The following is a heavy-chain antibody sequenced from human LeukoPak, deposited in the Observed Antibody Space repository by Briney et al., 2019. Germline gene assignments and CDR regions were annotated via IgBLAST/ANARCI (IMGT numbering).Heavy chain of an antibody. Sequence: PGGSLRLSCAASGFTFSSYAMGWVRQAPGKGLEWVSAISGSGGSTYYANSVRGRFAISRDDSKNTLFLQMNRLRAEDTAVYYCAKDAYYGSGSSYDYWGQGTQVTVSS. CDR3: AKDAYYGSGSSYDY. CDR2: ISGSGGST. V-gene: IGHV3-23*01. CDR1: GFTFSSYA. D-gene: IGHD3-10*01. J-gene: IGHJ4*02.